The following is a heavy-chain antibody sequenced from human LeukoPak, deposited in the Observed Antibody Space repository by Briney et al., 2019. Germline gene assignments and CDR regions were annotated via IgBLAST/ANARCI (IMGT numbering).Heavy chain of an antibody. CDR3: VRDLSEGFRGMDV. CDR2: MMEEGGEQ. J-gene: IGHJ6*03. V-gene: IGHV3-7*01. Sequence: GGSLILSCAASGLTLHVFWLTWVREAPGKGPEWVATMMEEGGEQYYVDSVRGRFTISRHNAKDSLYLQMHSLRVEDTAVYYGVRDLSEGFRGMDVWGKGTTVTVSS. D-gene: IGHD3-10*01. CDR1: GLTLHVFW.